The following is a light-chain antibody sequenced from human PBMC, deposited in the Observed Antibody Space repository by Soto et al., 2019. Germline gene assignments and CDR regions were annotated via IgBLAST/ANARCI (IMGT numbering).Light chain of an antibody. Sequence: QSVLTQPASVSGSPGQSITISCTGSTSDIGSYNLVSWYQQHPGKAPKLMIYEGNKRPSGVSNRFSGSRSGNTASLTISGLQAEDEADYYCKSYTNRSTRVFGGGDQADRP. V-gene: IGLV2-14*02. CDR3: KSYTNRSTRV. CDR2: EGN. J-gene: IGLJ3*02. CDR1: TSDIGSYNL.